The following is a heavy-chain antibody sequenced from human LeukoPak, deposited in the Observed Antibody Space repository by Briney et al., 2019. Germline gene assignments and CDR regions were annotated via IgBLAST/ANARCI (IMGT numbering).Heavy chain of an antibody. D-gene: IGHD3-22*01. Sequence: PGGSLRLACAASGFTFTNYAMHWVRQAPGKGLEWVAVISSDGSTKYYADSMEGRFTISRDNSKNTLYLQMNSLRPEDTAVYYCATSAVDSSGSPLDYWGQGTLVTVSS. CDR1: GFTFTNYA. J-gene: IGHJ4*02. CDR2: ISSDGSTK. CDR3: ATSAVDSSGSPLDY. V-gene: IGHV3-30*04.